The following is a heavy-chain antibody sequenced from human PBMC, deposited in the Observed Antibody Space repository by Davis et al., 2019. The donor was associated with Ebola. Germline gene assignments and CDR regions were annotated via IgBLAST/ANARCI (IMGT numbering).Heavy chain of an antibody. J-gene: IGHJ6*02. Sequence: SLKISCAASGFTVSSNYMSWVRQAPGKGLEWVSGISWNSGSIGYADSVKGRFTISRDNAKNSLYLQMNSQRAEDTALYYFARGGSLGLVIPYYYYGMDVWGQGTTVTVSS. D-gene: IGHD3-3*01. V-gene: IGHV3-9*01. CDR2: ISWNSGSI. CDR3: ARGGSLGLVIPYYYYGMDV. CDR1: GFTVSSNY.